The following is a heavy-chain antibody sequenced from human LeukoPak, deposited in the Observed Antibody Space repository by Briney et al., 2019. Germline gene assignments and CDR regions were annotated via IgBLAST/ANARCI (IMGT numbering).Heavy chain of an antibody. CDR1: GYSFTNYW. CDR2: INPSDSDT. J-gene: IGHJ2*01. CDR3: ARQWNFDL. Sequence: GESLKISCKGSGYSFTNYWIGWVRQMPGKGLEWIGIINPSDSDTRYSPSFQGQVTISADKSISTAYLQWSSLKASDSAMYYCARQWNFDLWGRGTLATVSS. V-gene: IGHV5-51*01.